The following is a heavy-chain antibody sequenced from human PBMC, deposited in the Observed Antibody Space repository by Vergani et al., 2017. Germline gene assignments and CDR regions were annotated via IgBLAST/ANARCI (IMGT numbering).Heavy chain of an antibody. V-gene: IGHV4-61*02. CDR3: ARDNRDCYFDY. CDR1: GGSISSGSYY. CDR2: IYTSGST. Sequence: QVQLQESGPGLVKPSQTLSLTCTVSGGSISSGSYYWSWTRQPAGKGLEWIWRIYTSGSTNYNPSLKSLVTISVETSKNQFFLKLSSVTASDTAVYYCARDNRDCYFDYWGQGTLVTVSS. D-gene: IGHD1-14*01. J-gene: IGHJ4*02.